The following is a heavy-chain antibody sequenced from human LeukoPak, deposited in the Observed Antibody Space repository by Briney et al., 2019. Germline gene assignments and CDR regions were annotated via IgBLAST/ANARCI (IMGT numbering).Heavy chain of an antibody. D-gene: IGHD4-17*01. Sequence: SGPTLANPTQTLTLTCTFSGFSLSTSGVAVGWFRQPPGGALEWLALIYWNDDTFYNPSQDSRLTIAKDTSKNQVVLTMTNMDPVDTATFYCARRRSPSNGDWFDPWGQGTLVTVSS. CDR2: IYWNDDT. CDR3: ARRRSPSNGDWFDP. CDR1: GFSLSTSGVA. J-gene: IGHJ5*02. V-gene: IGHV2-5*01.